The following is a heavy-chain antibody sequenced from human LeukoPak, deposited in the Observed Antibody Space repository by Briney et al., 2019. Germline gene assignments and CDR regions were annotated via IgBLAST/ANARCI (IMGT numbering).Heavy chain of an antibody. CDR1: GFTFSSYA. V-gene: IGHV3-23*01. Sequence: GGSLRLSCAASGFTFSSYAMSWVRQAPGKGLEWVSGINTSGGSTAYADSVKGRFTISRDNRRNTLYMQMNSLRAEDTALYYCAIMHPYYDGNGYWVQWGQGTLVTVSS. CDR3: AIMHPYYDGNGYWVQ. CDR2: INTSGGST. D-gene: IGHD3-22*01. J-gene: IGHJ4*02.